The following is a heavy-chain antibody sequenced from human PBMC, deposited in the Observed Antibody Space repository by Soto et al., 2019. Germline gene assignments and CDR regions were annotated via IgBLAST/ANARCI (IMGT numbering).Heavy chain of an antibody. D-gene: IGHD2-21*02. V-gene: IGHV4-39*01. Sequence: KALSGTWTVPGDSSSSRNYYWVWIRQPPGKGLEWIGSIYYSGSTYNNPSLRSRVSMSIDTSKDQFSLKLKSVTAADTALYFCARQRTSVVTQAYFDVWGPGSLVTVSS. J-gene: IGHJ4*02. CDR2: IYYSGST. CDR3: ARQRTSVVTQAYFDV. CDR1: GDSSSSRNYY.